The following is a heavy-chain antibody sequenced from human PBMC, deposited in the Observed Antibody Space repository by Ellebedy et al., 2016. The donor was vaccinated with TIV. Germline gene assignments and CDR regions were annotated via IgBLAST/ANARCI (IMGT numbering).Heavy chain of an antibody. J-gene: IGHJ4*02. Sequence: GESLKISXAASGFTFRRYGMHWVRQAPGKGLEWVAVISSDGSRRSYADSVRDRFTIYRDNSKNTLYVQMNSLRAEDTAVYYCAKPSDPNPGCSASWATYFDYWGQGTLVTVSS. CDR2: ISSDGSRR. CDR3: AKPSDPNPGCSASWATYFDY. D-gene: IGHD6-13*01. CDR1: GFTFRRYG. V-gene: IGHV3-30*18.